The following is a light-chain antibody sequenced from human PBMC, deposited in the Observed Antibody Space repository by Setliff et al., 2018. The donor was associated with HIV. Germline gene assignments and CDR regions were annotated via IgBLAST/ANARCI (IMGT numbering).Light chain of an antibody. CDR3: NSYSTSSTPLDV. CDR1: SSDVGGYNH. V-gene: IGLV2-14*03. Sequence: SALAQPASVSGSPGQSITISCTGTSSDVGGYNHVSWYQQHPGQAPKLMIYDVTTRPSGVSSRFSGSKSGNAASLTISGLQAEDEADYYCNSYSTSSTPLDVFGTGTKVTVL. CDR2: DVT. J-gene: IGLJ1*01.